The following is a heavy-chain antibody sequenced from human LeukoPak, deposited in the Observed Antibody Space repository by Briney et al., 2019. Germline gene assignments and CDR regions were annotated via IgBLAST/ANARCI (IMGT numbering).Heavy chain of an antibody. CDR3: ARGRAEDSSGYYYYYYYMDV. CDR2: IRYDGSNK. CDR1: GFTFSSYG. V-gene: IGHV3-30*02. J-gene: IGHJ6*03. Sequence: GGSLRLSCAASGFTFSSYGIHWVRQAPGKGLEWVAFIRYDGSNKYHADSVKGRFTISRDNSRNTVYLQMNSLRAEDTAVYYCARGRAEDSSGYYYYYYYMDVWGKGTTVTISS. D-gene: IGHD3-22*01.